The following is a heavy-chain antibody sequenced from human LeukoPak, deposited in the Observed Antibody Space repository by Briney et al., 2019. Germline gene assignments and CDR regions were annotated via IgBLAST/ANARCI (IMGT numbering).Heavy chain of an antibody. CDR2: LHTTGGT. V-gene: IGHV4-61*02. J-gene: IGHJ3*01. Sequence: SETLSLTCIVSGASISSGNYYWTWIRQPAGKGLEWIGRLHTTGGTNYNPSFKSRLSISGDTSKNQFSLQHSSVTAADTAVYYCARYRYSGYDDAFDVWGQGTMVTVSS. CDR1: GASISSGNYY. CDR3: ARYRYSGYDDAFDV. D-gene: IGHD5-12*01.